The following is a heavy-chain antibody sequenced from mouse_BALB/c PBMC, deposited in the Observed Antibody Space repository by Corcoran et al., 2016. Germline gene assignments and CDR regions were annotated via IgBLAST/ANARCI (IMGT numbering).Heavy chain of an antibody. Sequence: EVQLQQSGAELVKPGASVKLSCTASGFNIKDTYMHWVKQRPEQGLEWIGRIDPANGNTKYDTKFQGKDTITADTSSNTAYLQLSSLTSEDTAVYYCANWDWYFDVWGAGTTVTVSS. V-gene: IGHV14-3*02. D-gene: IGHD4-1*01. CDR3: ANWDWYFDV. J-gene: IGHJ1*01. CDR2: IDPANGNT. CDR1: GFNIKDTY.